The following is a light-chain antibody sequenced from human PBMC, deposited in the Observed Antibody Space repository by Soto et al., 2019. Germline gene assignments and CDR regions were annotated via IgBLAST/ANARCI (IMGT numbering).Light chain of an antibody. J-gene: IGLJ2*01. CDR1: SSDVGGYNY. V-gene: IGLV2-14*01. Sequence: QSALTQPASVSGSPGQSITSSCTGTSSDVGGYNYVSWYQQHPGKAPKLMIYEVTNRPSGVSDRFSGSKSGNTASLTISGLQAEEEADYYCSSYTNSSTIVVVCGGTKLTVL. CDR3: SSYTNSSTIVV. CDR2: EVT.